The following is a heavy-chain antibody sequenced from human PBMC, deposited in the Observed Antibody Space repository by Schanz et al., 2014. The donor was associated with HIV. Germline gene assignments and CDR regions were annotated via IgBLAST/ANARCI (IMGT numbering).Heavy chain of an antibody. CDR2: IHATGST. J-gene: IGHJ6*02. CDR1: GDSISGGTYY. V-gene: IGHV4-61*02. D-gene: IGHD2-15*01. Sequence: QLQLQESGPGLVKPSETLSLTCTVSGDSISGGTYYWSWVRQPAGKGLEWIGRIHATGSTSYSPSLKSRVTVSVDTSQNQISLNLSSVTAADTAVYYCARAFCSGGSCFAGYGLDVWGQGTTVTVSS. CDR3: ARAFCSGGSCFAGYGLDV.